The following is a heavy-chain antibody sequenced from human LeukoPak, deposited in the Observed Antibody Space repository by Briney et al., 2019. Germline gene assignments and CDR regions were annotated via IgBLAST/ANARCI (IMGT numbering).Heavy chain of an antibody. CDR2: VYYSGTT. CDR3: ARQGPFYGSGSLYYYGMDV. Sequence: SETLSLTCTVSGGSISTYYWNWIRQPPGKGLEWIGYVYYSGTTYQNPSLKSRVTISVDTSKNQFSLKLSSVTAADTAVYYCARQGPFYGSGSLYYYGMDVWGQGTTVTVSS. V-gene: IGHV4-59*08. J-gene: IGHJ6*02. D-gene: IGHD3-10*01. CDR1: GGSISTYY.